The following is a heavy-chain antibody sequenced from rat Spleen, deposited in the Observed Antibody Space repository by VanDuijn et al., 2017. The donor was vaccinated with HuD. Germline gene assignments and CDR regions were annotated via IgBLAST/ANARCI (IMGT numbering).Heavy chain of an antibody. V-gene: IGHV5-25*01. CDR2: ITSGGSNT. Sequence: EVQLVESGGGLVQPGRSLKLSCAASGFTFSSFAMAWVRQAPKKGLEWVATITSGGSNTYYRDSVKGRFTISRDNAKSTLYLQMDSLRSEDTATYYCARLGGLRNWFAYWGQGTLVTVSS. J-gene: IGHJ3*01. D-gene: IGHD4-3*01. CDR1: GFTFSSFA. CDR3: ARLGGLRNWFAY.